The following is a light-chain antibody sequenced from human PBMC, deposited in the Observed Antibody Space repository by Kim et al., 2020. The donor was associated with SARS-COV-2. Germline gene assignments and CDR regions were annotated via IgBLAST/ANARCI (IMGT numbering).Light chain of an antibody. CDR2: SET. V-gene: IGLV3-12*01. Sequence: EQMARTTRGGNNIGSKVVHWYQQKPAQDPVLVINSETNRPSGSPERFSGPNPGNTTALVISRIEAGHEADYYCQVGDSTSDHPGVIGSGTKVTVL. CDR1: NIGSKV. J-gene: IGLJ6*01. CDR3: QVGDSTSDHPGV.